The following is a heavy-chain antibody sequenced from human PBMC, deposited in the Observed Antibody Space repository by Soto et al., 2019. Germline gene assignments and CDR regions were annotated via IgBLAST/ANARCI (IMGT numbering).Heavy chain of an antibody. CDR2: IYYSGST. CDR3: ARHEVPFSGWTPEGDY. V-gene: IGHV4-39*01. J-gene: IGHJ4*02. CDR1: GCSISISSYY. D-gene: IGHD6-19*01. Sequence: SETLSLTCTVSGCSISISSYYWGWILQPPGKGLEWIGSIYYSGSTYYNPSLKSRVTISVDTSKNQFSLKLSSVTAADTAVYYCARHEVPFSGWTPEGDYWGQGTLVTVSS.